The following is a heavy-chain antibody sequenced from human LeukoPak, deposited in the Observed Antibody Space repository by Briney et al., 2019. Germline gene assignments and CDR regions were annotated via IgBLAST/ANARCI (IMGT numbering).Heavy chain of an antibody. CDR2: IYYSGST. V-gene: IGHV4-59*08. D-gene: IGHD5-18*01. J-gene: IGHJ4*02. Sequence: TPSETLSLTCTVSGGSISSYYWSWIRQPPGKGLEWIGYIYYSGSTNYNPSLKSRVTISVDTSKNQFSLKLSSVTAADTAVYYCRSTDTAMGPFDYWGQGTLVTVSS. CDR3: RSTDTAMGPFDY. CDR1: GGSISSYY.